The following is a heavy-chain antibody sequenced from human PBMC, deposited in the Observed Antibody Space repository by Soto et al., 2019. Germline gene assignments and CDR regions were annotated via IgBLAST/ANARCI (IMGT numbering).Heavy chain of an antibody. V-gene: IGHV3-30-3*01. CDR3: ARGRGIGGYDQYAYYYYGMDV. Sequence: PGGSLRLSCAASGFTFSSYAMHWVRQAPGKGLEWVAVISYDGSNKYYADSVKGRFTISRDNSKNTLYLQMNSLRAEDTAVYYCARGRGIGGYDQYAYYYYGMDVWGQGTTVTVSS. J-gene: IGHJ6*02. D-gene: IGHD5-12*01. CDR1: GFTFSSYA. CDR2: ISYDGSNK.